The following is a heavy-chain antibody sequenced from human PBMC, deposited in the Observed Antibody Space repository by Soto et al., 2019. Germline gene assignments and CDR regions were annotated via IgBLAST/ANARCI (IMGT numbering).Heavy chain of an antibody. Sequence: EVQLLESGGGLVQPGGSLRLSCAASGFTFSSYAMSWFRQAPGKGLEWVSAISGSGGSTYYADSVKGRFTISRDNSKNTLYLQMNSLRAEDTAVYYCAKGGYSSSSTQIYYYYYYMDVWGKGTTVTVSS. D-gene: IGHD6-6*01. CDR3: AKGGYSSSSTQIYYYYYYMDV. J-gene: IGHJ6*03. CDR2: ISGSGGST. V-gene: IGHV3-23*01. CDR1: GFTFSSYA.